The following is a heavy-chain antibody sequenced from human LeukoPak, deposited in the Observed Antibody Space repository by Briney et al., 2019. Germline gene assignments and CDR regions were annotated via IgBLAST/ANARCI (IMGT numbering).Heavy chain of an antibody. J-gene: IGHJ4*02. CDR2: IYYSGTT. V-gene: IGHV4-59*01. CDR1: GVSLSSYY. CDR3: ARLDSGSSLGH. D-gene: IGHD1-26*01. Sequence: PSETLSLPCTVSGVSLSSYYWSWIRQPPGKGLEWIGYIYYSGTTNYTPSLKSRFTISVDTSRNQFSLKLSSVTAADTAVYYCARLDSGSSLGHWGQGTLVTVSS.